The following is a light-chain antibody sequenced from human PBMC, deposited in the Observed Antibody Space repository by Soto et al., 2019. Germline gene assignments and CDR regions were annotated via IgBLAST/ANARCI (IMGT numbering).Light chain of an antibody. CDR3: CSFAGGNSFA. Sequence: QSALTQPRSVSGSPGQSVTISCTGTSSDVGGYNYVSWYQQHRGKAPKLMIYDVTKRPSGVPDRFSGSKSGTTASLTISGLQAEDEADYYCCSFAGGNSFAFGTGTKLTVL. CDR2: DVT. CDR1: SSDVGGYNY. J-gene: IGLJ1*01. V-gene: IGLV2-11*01.